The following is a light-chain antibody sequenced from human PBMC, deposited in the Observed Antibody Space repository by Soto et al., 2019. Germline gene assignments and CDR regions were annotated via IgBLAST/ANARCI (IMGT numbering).Light chain of an antibody. CDR2: AAS. Sequence: DIQMTQSPASLSASVGDRVTITCRASQNIKKSLNWYQETPGKAPKLLIYAASTLESGVPSRFSGSRSGTDFPLTIHSLQPEDFATYYCQQSYSSPLTFGGGTKVQIK. CDR3: QQSYSSPLT. J-gene: IGKJ4*01. V-gene: IGKV1-39*01. CDR1: QNIKKS.